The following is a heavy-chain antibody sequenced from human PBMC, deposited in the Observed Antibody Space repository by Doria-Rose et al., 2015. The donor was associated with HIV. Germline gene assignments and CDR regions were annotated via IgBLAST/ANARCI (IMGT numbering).Heavy chain of an antibody. CDR3: ARQRPSPRGAFDI. J-gene: IGHJ3*02. D-gene: IGHD6-25*01. CDR1: GDTLTSYV. CDR2: IITMFGTT. V-gene: IGHV1-69*01. Sequence: QVQLQESGAEVKKPGSSVKVPCKASGDTLTSYVITWLRQAPGQGPEWMGEIITMFGTTKYANNFHGRMTITVNELRATAYMELTSLRSEDTAVYYCARQRPSPRGAFDIWGQGTMVTVSS.